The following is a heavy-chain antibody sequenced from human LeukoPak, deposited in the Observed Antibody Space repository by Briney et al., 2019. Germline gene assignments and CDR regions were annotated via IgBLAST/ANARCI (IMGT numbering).Heavy chain of an antibody. CDR1: GFTFSSYN. Sequence: GGSLRLSCAASGFTFSSYNMNWVRQAPGKGLEWVSSITSGSSYIYYADSVKGRFTISRDNAKNSLFLQMNSLRAEDTAVYYCAVYGVSTIAFDYWGQGTLVTVSS. D-gene: IGHD3-3*01. CDR2: ITSGSSYI. CDR3: AVYGVSTIAFDY. J-gene: IGHJ4*02. V-gene: IGHV3-21*01.